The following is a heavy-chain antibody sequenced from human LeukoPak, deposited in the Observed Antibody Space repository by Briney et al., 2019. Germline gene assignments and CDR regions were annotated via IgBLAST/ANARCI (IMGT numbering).Heavy chain of an antibody. CDR2: IFYSGST. V-gene: IGHV4-4*02. CDR1: GVSFSSSDW. J-gene: IGHJ6*04. Sequence: PSETLSLNCTVSGVSFSSSDWWTLVRPPPGEGLEWTGEIFYSGSTNYNPSLKSRDTIPIDRSKNHFSLKLSSVTAADTAVYYCARDLCPYDLDVWGKGTTVTVSS. CDR3: ARDLCPYDLDV.